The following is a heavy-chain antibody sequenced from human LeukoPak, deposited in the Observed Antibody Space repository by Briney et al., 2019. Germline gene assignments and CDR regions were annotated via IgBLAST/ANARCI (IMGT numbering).Heavy chain of an antibody. Sequence: SETLSLTCTVSGGSISSYYWSWIRQPPGKGLEWIGYIYYSGSTSYSPSLRSRVTISIDTSKNQFSLKLRSVTAADTAVYYCARTDYYDSSDSSYWYFDLWGRGTLVTVSS. CDR3: ARTDYYDSSDSSYWYFDL. V-gene: IGHV4-59*08. CDR2: IYYSGST. CDR1: GGSISSYY. J-gene: IGHJ2*01. D-gene: IGHD3-22*01.